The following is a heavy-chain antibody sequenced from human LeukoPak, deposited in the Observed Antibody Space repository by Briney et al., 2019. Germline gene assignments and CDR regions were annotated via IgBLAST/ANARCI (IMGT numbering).Heavy chain of an antibody. V-gene: IGHV1-3*01. D-gene: IGHD3-10*01. CDR3: ARGGGGSAYPPWFDP. J-gene: IGHJ5*02. CDR2: INAGNGNT. Sequence: GASVHVSCKASGYIFTNYAMHWVRQAPGQRLEWMGWINAGNGNTKYSQKFQDRVTITRETFASTAYMELSSLRSEDTAVYYCARGGGGSAYPPWFDPWGQGTLVTVSS. CDR1: GYIFTNYA.